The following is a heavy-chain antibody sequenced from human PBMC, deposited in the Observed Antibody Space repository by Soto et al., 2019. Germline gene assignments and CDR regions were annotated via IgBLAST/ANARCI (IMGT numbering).Heavy chain of an antibody. Sequence: ASVKVSCKASGYTSTSYDINWVRQATGQGLEWMGWMNPNSGNTGYAQKFQGRVTMTRNTSISTAYMELSSLRSEDTAVYYCARGRSSSWYPSWFDPWGQGTLVTVSS. CDR2: MNPNSGNT. J-gene: IGHJ5*02. V-gene: IGHV1-8*01. CDR3: ARGRSSSWYPSWFDP. D-gene: IGHD6-13*01. CDR1: GYTSTSYD.